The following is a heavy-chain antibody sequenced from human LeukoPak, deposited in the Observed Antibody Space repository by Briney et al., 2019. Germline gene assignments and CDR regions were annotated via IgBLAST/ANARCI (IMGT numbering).Heavy chain of an antibody. D-gene: IGHD4-17*01. Sequence: GGSLRLSCAASGFTVSSNYMSWVRQAPGKGLEWVSVIYSGGSTYYADSVKGRFTISRDNSKNTLYLQMNSPRAEDTAVYYCARVRFTVTKAFDIWGQGTMVTVSS. J-gene: IGHJ3*02. CDR2: IYSGGST. CDR3: ARVRFTVTKAFDI. V-gene: IGHV3-53*01. CDR1: GFTVSSNY.